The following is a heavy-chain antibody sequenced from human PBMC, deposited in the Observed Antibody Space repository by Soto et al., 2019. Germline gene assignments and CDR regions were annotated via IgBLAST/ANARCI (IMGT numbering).Heavy chain of an antibody. Sequence: PRGSLRLSCEVSGLTGSKFEMTWVRQAPGKGLEWVSSISSDGTTIYYADSVKGRFTISRDNDKNSLYLQMNSLKGEDTATYYCVRVGVVARPYWGQGTPVTVSS. CDR2: ISSDGTTI. J-gene: IGHJ4*02. D-gene: IGHD2-21*01. V-gene: IGHV3-48*03. CDR3: VRVGVVARPY. CDR1: GLTGSKFE.